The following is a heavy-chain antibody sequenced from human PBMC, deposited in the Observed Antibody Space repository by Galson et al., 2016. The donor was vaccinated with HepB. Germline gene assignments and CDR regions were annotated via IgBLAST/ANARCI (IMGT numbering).Heavy chain of an antibody. Sequence: SLRLSCAASGFRFGSYWMSWVRQAPGKGLEWVANIKFDASEVTYVESVRGRFTISRDNARNSLYLQMNSLKVEETAVYYCAKEVFWGYVDWGQGTLVTVSS. J-gene: IGHJ4*02. CDR1: GFRFGSYW. CDR3: AKEVFWGYVD. CDR2: IKFDASEV. V-gene: IGHV3-7*01. D-gene: IGHD3-16*01.